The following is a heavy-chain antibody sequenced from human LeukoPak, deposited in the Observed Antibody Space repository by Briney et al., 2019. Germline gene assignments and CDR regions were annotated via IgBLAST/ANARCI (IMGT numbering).Heavy chain of an antibody. CDR3: ARLYSSSWYYFDY. CDR1: GGSISSGNW. Sequence: PSETLSLTCTVSGGSISSGNWWSWVRQPPGKGLEWIGEIYHSGSTNYNPSLKSRVTISVDKSKNQFSLKLSSVTAADTAVYYCARLYSSSWYYFDYWGQGTLVTVSS. D-gene: IGHD6-13*01. J-gene: IGHJ4*02. V-gene: IGHV4-4*02. CDR2: IYHSGST.